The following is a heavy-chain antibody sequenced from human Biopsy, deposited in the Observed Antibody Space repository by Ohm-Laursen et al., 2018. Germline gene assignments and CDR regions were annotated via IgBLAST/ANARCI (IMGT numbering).Heavy chain of an antibody. D-gene: IGHD4-11*01. V-gene: IGHV4-59*01. J-gene: IGHJ6*02. CDR1: GGSISSYY. CDR3: ARDSGILNYGNFKYYHYYGMDV. Sequence: SDTLSLTCTVSGGSISSYYWNWIRQPPGKGLEWIGYIYYSGTTDYNPSLQSRVSISVDTSRNQVSLTLSSVTAADTAVYYCARDSGILNYGNFKYYHYYGMDVWGQGTKVTVSS. CDR2: IYYSGTT.